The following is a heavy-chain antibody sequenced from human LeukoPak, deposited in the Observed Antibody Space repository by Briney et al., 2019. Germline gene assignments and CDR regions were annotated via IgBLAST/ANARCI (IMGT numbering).Heavy chain of an antibody. CDR2: TSSSDAGT. D-gene: IGHD3-10*01. CDR1: GFALSSYA. J-gene: IGHJ6*03. CDR3: ARVSSKAMVRGIITKKNYSYYYMDV. V-gene: IGHV3-23*01. Sequence: GGSLRLSCAASGFALSSYAMSWVRQAPGKGLEWVSATSSSDAGTYHAESVRGRFTISRDNAKNSLYLQMNSLRAEDTAVYYCARVSSKAMVRGIITKKNYSYYYMDVWGKRTTVTISS.